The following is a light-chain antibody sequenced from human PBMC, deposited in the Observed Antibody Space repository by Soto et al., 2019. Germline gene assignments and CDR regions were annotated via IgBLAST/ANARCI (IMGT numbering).Light chain of an antibody. V-gene: IGKV1-5*01. Sequence: DIQMTQSPSTLSASTGDRVTITCRASQTISSWLAWYQQKPGKAPRLLIYDASTLQTGVPSRFSGSGYGTELTLTISSLQPDDFGTYYCQHYNSYPFTFGQGTDLEIK. CDR3: QHYNSYPFT. CDR1: QTISSW. CDR2: DAS. J-gene: IGKJ2*01.